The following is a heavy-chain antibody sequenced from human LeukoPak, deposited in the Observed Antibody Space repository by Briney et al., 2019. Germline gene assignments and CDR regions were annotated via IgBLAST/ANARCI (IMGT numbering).Heavy chain of an antibody. CDR1: GGSFSGYY. CDR2: INHSGST. J-gene: IGHJ4*02. V-gene: IGHV4-34*01. CDR3: ARSMRSTVTCVY. D-gene: IGHD4-17*01. Sequence: SETLSLTCAVYGGSFSGYYWSWIRQPPRRGLEWIGEINHSGSTNYNPSPKSRVTISVETYKNKLSLNLNSVTSWDTDLHDFARSMRSTVTCVYWGEGTLVTVSS.